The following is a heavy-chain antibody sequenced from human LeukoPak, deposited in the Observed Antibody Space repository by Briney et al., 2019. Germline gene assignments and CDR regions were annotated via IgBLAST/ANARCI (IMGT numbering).Heavy chain of an antibody. V-gene: IGHV7-4-1*02. Sequence: ASVKVSCKASGYTFTNYAMNWVRQAPGQGLEWMGWINTNTGNPTYAQGFTGRFVFSLDTSVGTAFLQISSLKAGDTAVYYCAREEYYDSSASTNFDYWGQGTLVTVSS. CDR1: GYTFTNYA. D-gene: IGHD3-22*01. CDR3: AREEYYDSSASTNFDY. CDR2: INTNTGNP. J-gene: IGHJ4*02.